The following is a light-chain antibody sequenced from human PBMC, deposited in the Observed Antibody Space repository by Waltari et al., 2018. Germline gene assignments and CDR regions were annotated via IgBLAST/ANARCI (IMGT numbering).Light chain of an antibody. CDR2: SNN. Sequence: QSVLTQPPSASGTPGQRVTISCSGSSPNIGSNTVNWYQQLPGTAPKLLIYSNNQRPSGVPDRCSGSKSGTSASLAISGLQSEDEADYYCAAWDDSLNGPVFGGGTKLTVL. CDR1: SPNIGSNT. CDR3: AAWDDSLNGPV. J-gene: IGLJ2*01. V-gene: IGLV1-44*01.